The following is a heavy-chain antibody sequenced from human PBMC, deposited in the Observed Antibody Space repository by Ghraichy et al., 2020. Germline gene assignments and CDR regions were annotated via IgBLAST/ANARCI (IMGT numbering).Heavy chain of an antibody. V-gene: IGHV3-23*01. Sequence: GESLNISCAASGFTFSSYAMSWVRQAPGKGLEWVSAISGSGGSTYYADSVKGRFTISRDNSKNTLYLQMNSLRAEDTAVYYCAKGSSSSWYSFDHWGQGTLVTVSS. J-gene: IGHJ4*02. CDR3: AKGSSSSWYSFDH. D-gene: IGHD6-13*01. CDR2: ISGSGGST. CDR1: GFTFSSYA.